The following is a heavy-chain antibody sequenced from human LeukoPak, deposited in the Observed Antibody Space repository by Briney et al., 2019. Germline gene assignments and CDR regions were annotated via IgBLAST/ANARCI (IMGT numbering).Heavy chain of an antibody. CDR1: GFSLSNYW. V-gene: IGHV3-7*01. Sequence: GGSPRLSCAASGFSLSNYWMAWVRQAPGKGLEWVANIKEDGSDQHYVDSVRGRFTVSRDNAANSMYLQMSSLRPDDTAVYFCARSKARSWPFDSWGQGTLVAVSS. J-gene: IGHJ4*02. D-gene: IGHD4-11*01. CDR3: ARSKARSWPFDS. CDR2: IKEDGSDQ.